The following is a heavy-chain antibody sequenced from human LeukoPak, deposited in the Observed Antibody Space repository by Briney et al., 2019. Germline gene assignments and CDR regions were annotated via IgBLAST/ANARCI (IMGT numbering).Heavy chain of an antibody. V-gene: IGHV3-53*01. CDR3: VRGLSGVSSWYFDL. Sequence: PVGSLSLSCAASGFTFCSYSMKWGRQAPGEGLGWVSALHSGGHTFYADSVRGRFSISRDISKNAWYLQMNNLGPEDTALYYCVRGLSGVSSWYFDLWGRGTLVSVS. J-gene: IGHJ2*01. CDR1: GFTFCSYS. D-gene: IGHD7-27*01. CDR2: LHSGGHT.